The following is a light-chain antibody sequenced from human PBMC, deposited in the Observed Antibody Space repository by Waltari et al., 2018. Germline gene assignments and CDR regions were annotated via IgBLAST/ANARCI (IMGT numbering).Light chain of an antibody. CDR2: GAS. CDR1: HNIDVF. V-gene: IGKV1-39*01. CDR3: QQSQGFPYT. Sequence: DIQMTQSPSSLSASLGGSVPMSCRASHNIDVFLNWYQQKPGKAPKLLIFGASSLQNGVPSRFSGSGSGTDFTLTITSLSSEDSATYYCQQSQGFPYTFGQGTKLEIK. J-gene: IGKJ2*01.